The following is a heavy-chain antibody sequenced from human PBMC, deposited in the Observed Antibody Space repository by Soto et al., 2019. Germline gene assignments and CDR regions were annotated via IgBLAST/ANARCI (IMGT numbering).Heavy chain of an antibody. Sequence: QVQLQESGPGLVKPSGTLSLTCAVSGGSISSSNWWSWVRQTPGKGLEWIGEIYHSGSTNYNPSLKSQVTISVDKSKYQFSLKLSSVSAADTAVYYCARERAFGESSPGYYYYGMDVWGQGTTVTVSS. D-gene: IGHD3-10*01. CDR2: IYHSGST. CDR1: GGSISSSNW. V-gene: IGHV4-4*02. CDR3: ARERAFGESSPGYYYYGMDV. J-gene: IGHJ6*02.